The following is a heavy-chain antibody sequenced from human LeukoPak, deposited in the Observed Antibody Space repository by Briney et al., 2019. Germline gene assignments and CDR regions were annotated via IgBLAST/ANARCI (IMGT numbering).Heavy chain of an antibody. J-gene: IGHJ6*02. Sequence: PGRSLRLSCAASGFTFDDYAMHLVRQAPGKGLEWVSGISWNSGSIGYADSVKGRFTISRDNAKNSLYLQMNSLRAEDTALYYCAKDYSSSSWYYGMDVWGQGTTVTVSS. CDR1: GFTFDDYA. CDR3: AKDYSSSSWYYGMDV. V-gene: IGHV3-9*01. CDR2: ISWNSGSI. D-gene: IGHD6-6*01.